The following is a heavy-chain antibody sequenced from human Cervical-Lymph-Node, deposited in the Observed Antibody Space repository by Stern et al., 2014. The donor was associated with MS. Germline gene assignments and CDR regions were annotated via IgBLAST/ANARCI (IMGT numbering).Heavy chain of an antibody. V-gene: IGHV3-30*03. CDR2: MSFVGGNK. CDR1: GFSLSTSG. J-gene: IGHJ6*02. Sequence: MPLVESGGGVVQPGRSLTLSCAASGFSLSTSGMHWVRQAPGQGLEWVAVMSFVGGNKKYGDSVKGRFSISRDMANNTLFLQMNSLRPEDTAVYYCMGVGDAMHVWGQGTTVIVSS. CDR3: MGVGDAMHV.